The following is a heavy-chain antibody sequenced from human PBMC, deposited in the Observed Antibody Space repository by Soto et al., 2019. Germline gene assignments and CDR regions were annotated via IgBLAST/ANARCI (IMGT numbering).Heavy chain of an antibody. CDR2: IWYDGSNK. D-gene: IGHD3-22*01. J-gene: IGHJ4*02. CDR3: ARDDSSGYYRFDY. Sequence: GGSLRLSCAASGFTFSNYAMSWVRQAPGKGLEWVAVIWYDGSNKYYVDSVKGRFTISRDNSKNTLYLQMNSLRAEDTAVYYCARDDSSGYYRFDYWGQGTLVTVSS. V-gene: IGHV3-33*08. CDR1: GFTFSNYA.